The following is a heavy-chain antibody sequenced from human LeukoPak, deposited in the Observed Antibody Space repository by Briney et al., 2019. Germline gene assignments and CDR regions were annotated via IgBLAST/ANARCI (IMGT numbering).Heavy chain of an antibody. Sequence: GGSLRLXCAASGFTFSSYWMHWVRRAPGKGLVSVSRINSDGSSTSYADSVKGRFTISRDNAKNTLYLQMNSLRAEDTAVYYCARGAYCGGDCPRDYWGQGTLVTVSS. CDR3: ARGAYCGGDCPRDY. CDR2: INSDGSST. D-gene: IGHD2-21*02. V-gene: IGHV3-74*01. J-gene: IGHJ4*02. CDR1: GFTFSSYW.